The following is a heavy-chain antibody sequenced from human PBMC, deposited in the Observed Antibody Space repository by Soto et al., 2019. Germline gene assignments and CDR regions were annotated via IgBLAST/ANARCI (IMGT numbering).Heavy chain of an antibody. CDR2: IIPILGIA. D-gene: IGHD2-8*01. CDR3: ARGYCTNGVCYDYYYYYGMDV. J-gene: IGHJ6*02. CDR1: GGTFSSYT. Sequence: SVKVSCKASGGTFSSYTISWVRQAPGQGLEWMGRIIPILGIANYAQKFQGRVTMTRNTSISTAYMELSSLRSEDTAVYYCARGYCTNGVCYDYYYYYGMDVWG. V-gene: IGHV1-69*02.